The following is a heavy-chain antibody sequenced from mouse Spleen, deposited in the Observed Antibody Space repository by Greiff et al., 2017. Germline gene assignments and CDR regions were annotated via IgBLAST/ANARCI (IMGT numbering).Heavy chain of an antibody. Sequence: VMLVESGPGLVAPSQSLSITCTVSGFSLTSYAISWVRQPPGKGLEWLGVIWTGGGTNYNSALKSRLSISKDNSKSQVFLKMNSLQTDDTARYYCARKAGYGSSYGWYFDVWGAGTTVTVSS. CDR2: IWTGGGT. V-gene: IGHV2-9-1*01. CDR3: ARKAGYGSSYGWYFDV. CDR1: GFSLTSYA. J-gene: IGHJ1*01. D-gene: IGHD1-1*01.